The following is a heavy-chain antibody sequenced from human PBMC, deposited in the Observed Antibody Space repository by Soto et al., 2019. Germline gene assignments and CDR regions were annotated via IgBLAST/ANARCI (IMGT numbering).Heavy chain of an antibody. CDR1: GFTFSSYA. D-gene: IGHD4-17*01. J-gene: IGHJ4*02. V-gene: IGHV3-30-3*01. CDR3: AREGPTTTVTTDYFDY. CDR2: ISYDGSNK. Sequence: QGQLVESGGGVVQPGRSGRLSCAASGFTFSSYAMHWVRQAPGKGLEWVAVISYDGSNKYYADSVKGRFTISRDNSKNTLYLQMNSLRAEDTAVYYCAREGPTTTVTTDYFDYWGQGTLVTVSS.